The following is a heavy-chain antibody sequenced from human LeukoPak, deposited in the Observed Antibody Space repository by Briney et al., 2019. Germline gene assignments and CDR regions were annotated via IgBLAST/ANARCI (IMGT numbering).Heavy chain of an antibody. CDR1: GGSISSVSYY. Sequence: SETLSLTCTVSGGSISSVSYYWGWIRQPPGKGLECIGSIFYTGRSYYNPSLKRRVTISVDTSKNQFSLKLSSVTAADTAVYYCARVVRSHAFDYWGQGTLVTVSS. CDR2: IFYTGRS. V-gene: IGHV4-39*07. D-gene: IGHD3-10*01. CDR3: ARVVRSHAFDY. J-gene: IGHJ4*02.